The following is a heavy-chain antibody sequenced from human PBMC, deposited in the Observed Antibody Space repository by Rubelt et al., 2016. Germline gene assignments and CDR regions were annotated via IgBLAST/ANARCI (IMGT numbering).Heavy chain of an antibody. CDR1: GFTFSSYA. V-gene: IGHV3-23*03. CDR3: ARDAPDGSGPFDY. J-gene: IGHJ4*02. Sequence: GQLLESGGGLVQPGGSLRLSCAASGFTFSSYAMSWVRQAPGKGLEWVSVIYIDGSTYHADSVKGRFSISRDNSMNTLYLQMNSLRAEDTAMYYCARDAPDGSGPFDYWGQGTLVTVSS. D-gene: IGHD3-10*01. CDR2: IYIDGST.